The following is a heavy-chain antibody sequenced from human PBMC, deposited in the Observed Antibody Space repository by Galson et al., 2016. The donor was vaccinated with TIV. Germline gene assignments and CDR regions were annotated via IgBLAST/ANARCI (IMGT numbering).Heavy chain of an antibody. Sequence: QSGAEVKKPGEFLKTSCKASGYTFAAYYMHWVRQAPGQGLEWMGWINGNSGDTTYAQMFEDRVSMTTDRSLNTAYMELSSLRSDDTAVYYCTRGLVLLEWLLSGDLWGQGTLVTVSS. CDR1: GYTFAAYY. J-gene: IGHJ5*02. D-gene: IGHD3-3*01. CDR3: TRGLVLLEWLLSGDL. V-gene: IGHV1-2*02. CDR2: INGNSGDT.